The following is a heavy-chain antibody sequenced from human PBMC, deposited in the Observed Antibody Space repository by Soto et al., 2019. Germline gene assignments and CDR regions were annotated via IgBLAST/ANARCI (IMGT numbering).Heavy chain of an antibody. Sequence: EVQLVESGGGLVQPGGSLRLSCAASGFTFSRYSMNWVRQAPGKVLEWVSYISSSRSTIYYADSVKGRLPIYRDNAKNSLYLQMNSLRDEDTAVYCCERPEYSSASYGMDVWGQGTTVTVSS. CDR1: GFTFSRYS. J-gene: IGHJ6*02. V-gene: IGHV3-48*02. D-gene: IGHD6-6*01. CDR3: ERPEYSSASYGMDV. CDR2: ISSSRSTI.